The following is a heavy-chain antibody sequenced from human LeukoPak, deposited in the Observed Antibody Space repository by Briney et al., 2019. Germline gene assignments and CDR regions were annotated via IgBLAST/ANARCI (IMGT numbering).Heavy chain of an antibody. CDR1: GFTFSSYW. J-gene: IGHJ6*04. CDR3: AELGITMIGGV. V-gene: IGHV3-21*01. Sequence: GGSLRLSCVASGFTFSSYWMTLVRQAPGKGLEWVSSISSSSSYIYYADSVKGRFTISRDNAKNSLYLQMNSLRAEDTAVYYCAELGITMIGGVWGKGTTVTISS. D-gene: IGHD3-10*02. CDR2: ISSSSSYI.